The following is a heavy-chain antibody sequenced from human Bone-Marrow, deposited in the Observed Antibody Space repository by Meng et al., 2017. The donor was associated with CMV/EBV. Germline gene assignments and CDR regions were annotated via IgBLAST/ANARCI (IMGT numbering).Heavy chain of an antibody. CDR2: IYPSDSDT. CDR3: ARSYDFWSGYYYWYFDL. D-gene: IGHD3-3*01. Sequence: KVSCKGSGYSFTSYWIGWVRQMTGKGLEWMGIIYPSDSDTRYSPSFQCQVTISADKSISTAYLQWSSLQASDTAMYYCARSYDFWSGYYYWYFDLWGRGTLVTVSS. J-gene: IGHJ2*01. CDR1: GYSFTSYW. V-gene: IGHV5-51*01.